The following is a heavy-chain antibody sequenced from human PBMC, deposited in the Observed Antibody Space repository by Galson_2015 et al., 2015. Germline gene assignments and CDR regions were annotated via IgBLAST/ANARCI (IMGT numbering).Heavy chain of an antibody. J-gene: IGHJ4*02. V-gene: IGHV3-23*01. CDR1: GFTFSSYA. D-gene: IGHD3-22*01. Sequence: SLRLSCAASGFTFSSYAMSWVRQAPGKGLEWVSAISDSGGSTSYADSVKGRFTISRDNSKNTLYLQMNSLRAEGTALYYCAKAPNYYYDSSGSAAGYHFDYWGQGTLVTVSS. CDR3: AKAPNYYYDSSGSAAGYHFDY. CDR2: ISDSGGST.